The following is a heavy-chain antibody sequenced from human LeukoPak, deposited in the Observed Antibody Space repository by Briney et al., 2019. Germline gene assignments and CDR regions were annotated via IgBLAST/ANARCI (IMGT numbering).Heavy chain of an antibody. V-gene: IGHV3-9*01. CDR3: AKALTGQQLVRWYFDL. CDR1: GFSFDDYA. D-gene: IGHD6-13*01. Sequence: PGRSLRLSCAASGFSFDDYAMHWVRQAPGKGLEWVSGISWSSGTIGYADSVKGRFTISRDNAKNSLYLQMNSLRAEDTALYYCAKALTGQQLVRWYFDLWGRGTLVTVSS. J-gene: IGHJ2*01. CDR2: ISWSSGTI.